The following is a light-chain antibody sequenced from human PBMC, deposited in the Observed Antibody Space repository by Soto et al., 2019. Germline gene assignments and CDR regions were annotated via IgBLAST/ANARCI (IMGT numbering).Light chain of an antibody. CDR2: GAS. CDR3: QKDGTPPPYT. CDR1: QSVSSN. Sequence: VKTQSPPAVYIPQREKATLSCRASQSVSSNLAWYQQKPGQAPRLLIYGASSRATGIPDRFSGSGSGTDVTLTISRLEPEDFAVYYCQKDGTPPPYTLGQGTKVDIK. J-gene: IGKJ2*01. V-gene: IGKV3-20*01.